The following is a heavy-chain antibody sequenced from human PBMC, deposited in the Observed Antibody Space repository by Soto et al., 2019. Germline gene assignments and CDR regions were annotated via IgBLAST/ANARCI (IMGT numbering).Heavy chain of an antibody. D-gene: IGHD6-13*01. Sequence: PGEALTISCKGSGYRFTSYWISWVRQMPENGLVCMGRIDPSDSYTNYGPSFQGHVTISADKSISTAYLQWSSLKASDTAMYYCATPNYGSSWYADYYYYGMDVCGQGTTVTVSS. CDR1: GYRFTSYW. V-gene: IGHV5-10-1*01. CDR2: IDPSDSYT. CDR3: ATPNYGSSWYADYYYYGMDV. J-gene: IGHJ6*02.